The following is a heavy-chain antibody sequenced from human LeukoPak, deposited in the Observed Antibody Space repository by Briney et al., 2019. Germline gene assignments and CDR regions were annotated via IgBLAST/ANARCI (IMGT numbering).Heavy chain of an antibody. CDR1: GFTFSSYS. V-gene: IGHV3-48*04. CDR2: ISSSGSTI. CDR3: AKVRVYCSSTSCYGFDY. Sequence: PGGSLRLSCAASGFTFSSYSMNWVRQAPGKGLEWVSYISSSGSTIYYADSVKGRFTISRDNSKNTLYLQMNSLRAEDTPVYHCAKVRVYCSSTSCYGFDYWGQGTLVTVSS. D-gene: IGHD2-2*01. J-gene: IGHJ4*02.